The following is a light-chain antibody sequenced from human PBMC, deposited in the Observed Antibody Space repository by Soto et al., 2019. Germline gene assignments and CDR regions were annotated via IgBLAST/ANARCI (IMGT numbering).Light chain of an antibody. CDR3: QQSYSNPRT. CDR1: QSISRY. J-gene: IGKJ4*01. Sequence: DIQMTQSPSSLSASVGDRVTITCRASQSISRYLNWYQQKPGQAPKILIYAASSLQSGVPSRFSGGGSGSAFSRTISSLQPEEFATYYCQQSYSNPRTFGGGTKVEIK. CDR2: AAS. V-gene: IGKV1-39*01.